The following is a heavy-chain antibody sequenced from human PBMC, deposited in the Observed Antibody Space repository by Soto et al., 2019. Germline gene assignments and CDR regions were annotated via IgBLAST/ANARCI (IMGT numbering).Heavy chain of an antibody. Sequence: ASVTVSCKASGYTFTSYGISWVRQAPGQGLEWMGWISAYNGNTNYAQKLQGRVTMTTDTSTSTAYMELRSLRSDDTAVYYCASGSSGWYMDYFDYWGQGTLVTSPQ. CDR2: ISAYNGNT. CDR1: GYTFTSYG. J-gene: IGHJ4*02. V-gene: IGHV1-18*01. D-gene: IGHD6-19*01. CDR3: ASGSSGWYMDYFDY.